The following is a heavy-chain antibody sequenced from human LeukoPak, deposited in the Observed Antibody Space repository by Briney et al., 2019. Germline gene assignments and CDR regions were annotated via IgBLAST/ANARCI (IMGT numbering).Heavy chain of an antibody. CDR1: GFTFSSYS. CDR3: ARDRQWLVGGYYYYYYGMDV. D-gene: IGHD6-19*01. Sequence: GGSLRLSCAASGFTFSSYSMNWVRQAPGKGLEWVSSISSSSSYIYYADSVKGRFTISRDNAKNSLYLQMNSLRAEDTAVYYCARDRQWLVGGYYYYYYGMDVWGQGTTVTVFS. V-gene: IGHV3-21*01. J-gene: IGHJ6*02. CDR2: ISSSSSYI.